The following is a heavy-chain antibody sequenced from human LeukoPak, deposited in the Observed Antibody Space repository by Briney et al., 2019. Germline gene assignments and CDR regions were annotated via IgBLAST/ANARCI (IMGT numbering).Heavy chain of an antibody. J-gene: IGHJ4*02. CDR2: IFYSGST. Sequence: PSETLSLTCTVSGGSISSSSYYWGWIRQPPGKGLEWIGSIFYSGSTYYNPSLKSRVTISVDASKSQFSLKLSSVTAADTAAYYCARLPRDGYNWGYWGQGTLVTVSS. V-gene: IGHV4-39*01. CDR3: ARLPRDGYNWGY. D-gene: IGHD5-24*01. CDR1: GGSISSSSYY.